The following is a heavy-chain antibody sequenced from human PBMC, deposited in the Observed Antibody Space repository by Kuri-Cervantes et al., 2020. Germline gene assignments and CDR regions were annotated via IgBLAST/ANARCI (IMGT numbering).Heavy chain of an antibody. Sequence: SETLSLTCAVYSGSFSGYYWSWIRQPPGKGLEWIGHIFYSGSTNYNPSLKSRVTISVDTSKNQFSLKLSSVTAADTAVYYCARGRADSSGYLAGDYWGQGTLVTVSS. J-gene: IGHJ4*02. CDR2: IFYSGST. CDR1: SGSFSGYY. CDR3: ARGRADSSGYLAGDY. V-gene: IGHV4-59*01. D-gene: IGHD3-22*01.